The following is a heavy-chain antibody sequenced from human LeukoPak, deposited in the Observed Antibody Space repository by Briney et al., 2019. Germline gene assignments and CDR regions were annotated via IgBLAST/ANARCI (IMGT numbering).Heavy chain of an antibody. V-gene: IGHV3-30*02. Sequence: GGSLRLSCAASGFTFSSYGMHWVRQAPGKGLEWVAFIRYDGSNKYYADSAKGRFTISRDNSKNTLYLQMNSLRAEDTAVYYCAKDLPITMIENDAFDIWGQGTMVTVSS. CDR1: GFTFSSYG. CDR3: AKDLPITMIENDAFDI. CDR2: IRYDGSNK. D-gene: IGHD3-22*01. J-gene: IGHJ3*02.